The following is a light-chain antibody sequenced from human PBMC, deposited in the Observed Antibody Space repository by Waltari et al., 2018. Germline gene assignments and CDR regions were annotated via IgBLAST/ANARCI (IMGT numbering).Light chain of an antibody. Sequence: QSVLTQPPSVSGAPGQRVTISCTGSSSNTGAGYDVPWYQQLPGTAPKLLIYSNSNRPSGVPDRFSGSKSGTSASLAITGLQAEDEADYYCQSYDSSLSVFVVFGGGTKLTVL. V-gene: IGLV1-40*01. CDR2: SNS. CDR3: QSYDSSLSVFVV. CDR1: SSNTGAGYD. J-gene: IGLJ2*01.